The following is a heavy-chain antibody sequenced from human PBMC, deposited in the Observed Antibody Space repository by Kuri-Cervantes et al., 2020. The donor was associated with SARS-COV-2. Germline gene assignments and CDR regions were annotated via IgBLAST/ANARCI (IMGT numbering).Heavy chain of an antibody. J-gene: IGHJ6*03. Sequence: LRLSCTVSGGSISSGSYYWSWIRQPAGKGLEWIGYIYTSGSTNYNPSLKSRVTISVDTSKNQFSLKLSSVTAADTVVYYCARIVRFMDVWGKGTTVTVSS. CDR3: ARIVRFMDV. D-gene: IGHD2-21*01. CDR2: IYTSGST. CDR1: GGSISSGSYY. V-gene: IGHV4-61*09.